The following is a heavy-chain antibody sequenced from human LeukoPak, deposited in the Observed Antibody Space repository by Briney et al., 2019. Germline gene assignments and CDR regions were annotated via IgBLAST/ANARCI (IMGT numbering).Heavy chain of an antibody. J-gene: IGHJ3*02. CDR1: IYTFIDYY. CDR3: ARDRYSGTQGPFDI. V-gene: IGHV1-2*02. D-gene: IGHD1-26*01. CDR2: INPNSGDT. Sequence: ASVKVSCKASIYTFIDYYIQWVRQAPGQGLESMGWINPNSGDTEHAQKFQGRVTMTRDTSISTAYMELSRLRSDDAAVYYCARDRYSGTQGPFDIWGQGTVVTVSS.